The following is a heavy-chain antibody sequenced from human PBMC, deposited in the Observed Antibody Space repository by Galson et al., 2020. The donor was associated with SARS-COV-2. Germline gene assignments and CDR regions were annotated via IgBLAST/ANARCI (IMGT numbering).Heavy chain of an antibody. J-gene: IGHJ4*02. CDR3: LRRPITVSHFDY. V-gene: IGHV5-51*01. D-gene: IGHD6-19*01. Sequence: TGGSLRLSCKRSGYSFTTYWIAWVRQVPGKGLEWMGIIYPGDSDTRYSPSFQDQVTISADKSISTAYLQWNTLKASDTAIYYCLRRPITVSHFDYWGQGTLISVSS. CDR1: GYSFTTYW. CDR2: IYPGDSDT.